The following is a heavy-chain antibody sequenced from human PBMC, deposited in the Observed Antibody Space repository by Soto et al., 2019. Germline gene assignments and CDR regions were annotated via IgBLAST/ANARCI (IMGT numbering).Heavy chain of an antibody. CDR3: SRAISGLYEILSGFVSRNPPRLFYGLDV. Sequence: TSETLSLTCAVYGESFSGFSWTWIRQSPGKGLEWIGEINHSGAPKYNPSLQSRVTISVDTSQKQFSLRLTSVTAADTAVYYCSRAISGLYEILSGFVSRNPPRLFYGLDVWGQGTTVTVSS. CDR2: INHSGAP. J-gene: IGHJ6*02. CDR1: GESFSGFS. D-gene: IGHD3-9*01. V-gene: IGHV4-34*01.